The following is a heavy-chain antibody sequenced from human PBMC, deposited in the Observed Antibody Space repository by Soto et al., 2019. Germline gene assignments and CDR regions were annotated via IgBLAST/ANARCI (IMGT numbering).Heavy chain of an antibody. CDR3: ARATDFGNYYYYYMDV. J-gene: IGHJ6*03. Sequence: GGSLRLSCAASGFTFSDYYMSWIRQAPGKGLEWVSYISSSGSTIYYADSVKGRFTISRDNAKNSLYLQMNSLRAEDTAVYYCARATDFGNYYYYYMDVWGKGTTVTVSS. CDR1: GFTFSDYY. CDR2: ISSSGSTI. V-gene: IGHV3-11*01. D-gene: IGHD3-10*01.